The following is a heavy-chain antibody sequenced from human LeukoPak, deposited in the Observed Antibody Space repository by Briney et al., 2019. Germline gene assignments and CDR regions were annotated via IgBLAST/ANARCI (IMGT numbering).Heavy chain of an antibody. V-gene: IGHV1-2*02. CDR3: ARDGPAQMVDFDY. CDR2: IYPNNGAT. D-gene: IGHD3-10*01. Sequence: ASVKVSCKASGYTFSGTGRYLYWLRQAPGQGLECMGWIYPNNGATAYAQKFQGRVAMTRDTSITTAYMELSGLRPDDTAVYYCARDGPAQMVDFDYWGQGTLVTVSS. CDR1: GYTFSGTGRY. J-gene: IGHJ4*02.